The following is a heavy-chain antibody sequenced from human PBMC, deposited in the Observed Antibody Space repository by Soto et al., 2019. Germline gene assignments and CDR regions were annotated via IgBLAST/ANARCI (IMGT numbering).Heavy chain of an antibody. CDR2: IDPSDSYT. V-gene: IGHV5-10-1*01. D-gene: IGHD1-7*01. CDR1: GYSFTSYW. J-gene: IGHJ6*02. Sequence: GESLKISCKGSGYSFTSYWISWVRQMPGKGLEWMGKIDPSDSYTNYSPSFQGHVTISADNSISIAYLQWSSLKAADTATYYCARHRPELRSEYFYGMDVWGQGTTVTVSS. CDR3: ARHRPELRSEYFYGMDV.